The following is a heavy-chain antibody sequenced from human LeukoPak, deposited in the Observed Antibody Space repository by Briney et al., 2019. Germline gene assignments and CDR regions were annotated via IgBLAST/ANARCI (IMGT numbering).Heavy chain of an antibody. CDR3: ARHGPYSYGAPYYGMDV. D-gene: IGHD5-18*01. CDR1: GYSFTSYW. J-gene: IGHJ6*02. V-gene: IGHV5-51*01. Sequence: RGESLKISCKGSGYSFTSYWIGWVRQMPGKGLEWMGIIYPGDSDTRYSPSFQGQVTISADKSISTAYLQWSSLKASDTAMYYCARHGPYSYGAPYYGMDVWGQGTTVTVSS. CDR2: IYPGDSDT.